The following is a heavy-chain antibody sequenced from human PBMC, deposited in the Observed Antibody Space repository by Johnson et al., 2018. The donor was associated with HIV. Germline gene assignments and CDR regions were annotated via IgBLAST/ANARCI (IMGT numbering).Heavy chain of an antibody. CDR1: GFMFSDYY. D-gene: IGHD3-22*01. V-gene: IGHV3-23*04. J-gene: IGHJ3*02. CDR3: AREYYYDSSGYNAFDI. CDR2: ISGSGGST. Sequence: VQLVESGGGLVKPGGSLRLSCAASGFMFSDYYMSWVRQAPGKGLEWVSAISGSGGSTYYADSVKGRFTISRDNSKNTLYLQMNSLRAEDTAVYYCAREYYYDSSGYNAFDIWGQGTMVTVSS.